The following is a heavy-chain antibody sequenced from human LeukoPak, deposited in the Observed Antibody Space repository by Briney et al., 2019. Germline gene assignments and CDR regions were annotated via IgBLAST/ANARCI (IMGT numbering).Heavy chain of an antibody. CDR3: TTDGLGRWEPVDY. V-gene: IGHV3-15*01. Sequence: GGSLRLSCAASGFTFSNAWMSWVRQAPGKGLEWVGRIKSKTDGGTTDYAAPVKGRFTISRDDSKNTLYLQMNSLKTEDTAVYYCTTDGLGRWEPVDYWGQGTLVTVSS. CDR2: IKSKTDGGTT. CDR1: GFTFSNAW. D-gene: IGHD1-26*01. J-gene: IGHJ4*02.